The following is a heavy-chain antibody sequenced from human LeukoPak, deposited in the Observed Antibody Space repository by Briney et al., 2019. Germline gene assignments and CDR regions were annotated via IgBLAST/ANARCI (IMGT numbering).Heavy chain of an antibody. CDR1: GFTFSSYS. CDR2: ISSSSSYI. CDR3: ARSEDYDILTGYAADFDY. V-gene: IGHV3-21*01. Sequence: GGSLRLSCAASGFTFSSYSTNWVRQAPGKGLEWVSSISSSSSYIYYADSVKGRFTISRDNAKNSLYLQMNSLRAEDTAVYYCARSEDYDILTGYAADFDYWGQGTLVTVSS. D-gene: IGHD3-9*01. J-gene: IGHJ4*02.